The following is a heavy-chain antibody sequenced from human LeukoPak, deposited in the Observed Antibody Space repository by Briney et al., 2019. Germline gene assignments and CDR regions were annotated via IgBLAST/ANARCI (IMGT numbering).Heavy chain of an antibody. V-gene: IGHV3-48*03. Sequence: GGSLRLSCAASGFSFSSYEMNWVRQAPGKGLEWVSYISSSGSAIFYADSVKGRFTISRDNAKNSLFLQMNSLRAEDTAFYYCASKGGFDDWGRGTLVTVSS. CDR3: ASKGGFDD. CDR1: GFSFSSYE. D-gene: IGHD2-15*01. CDR2: ISSSGSAI. J-gene: IGHJ4*02.